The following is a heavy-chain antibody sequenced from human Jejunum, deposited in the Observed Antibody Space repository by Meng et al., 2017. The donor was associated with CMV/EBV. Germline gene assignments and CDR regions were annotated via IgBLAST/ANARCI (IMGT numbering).Heavy chain of an antibody. CDR1: GFTCSCCE. V-gene: IGHV3-48*03. D-gene: IGHD6-13*01. CDR3: TRDSQHHLY. Sequence: LSCAASGFTCSCCEMNWIRQAPGKGLEWVAFISPSGNNIHYADSVKGRFALSRDNTKNSLYLQMSGLRAEDTAVYYCTRDSQHHLYWGQGALVTVSS. CDR2: ISPSGNNI. J-gene: IGHJ4*02.